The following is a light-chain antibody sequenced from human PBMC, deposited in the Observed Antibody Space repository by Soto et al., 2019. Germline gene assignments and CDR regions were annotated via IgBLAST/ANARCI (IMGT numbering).Light chain of an antibody. CDR3: QQYATYAPST. J-gene: IGKJ1*01. Sequence: EIQVTQSPSTLSASVGDRINLTCRASQSIGTWLAWYQHRPGEGPKLLIHDASSLESGVPSRFSGSGSATEFSLTISSLESGDSGTYHCQQYATYAPSTFGQGTKGDIK. CDR2: DAS. V-gene: IGKV1-5*01. CDR1: QSIGTW.